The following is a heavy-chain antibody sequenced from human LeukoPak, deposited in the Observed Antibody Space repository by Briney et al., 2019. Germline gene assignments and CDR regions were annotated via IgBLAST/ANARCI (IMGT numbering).Heavy chain of an antibody. CDR1: GGTFSSYA. CDR3: ARVGATVVTPIYYYYGMDV. V-gene: IGHV1-69*04. D-gene: IGHD4-23*01. Sequence: ASVKVSCKASGGTFSSYAISWVRQAPGQGLEWMGRIIPILGIANYAQKFQGRVTITADKSTSTAYMELSSLRSEDTAVYYCARVGATVVTPIYYYYGMDVWGQGTTVTVSS. J-gene: IGHJ6*02. CDR2: IIPILGIA.